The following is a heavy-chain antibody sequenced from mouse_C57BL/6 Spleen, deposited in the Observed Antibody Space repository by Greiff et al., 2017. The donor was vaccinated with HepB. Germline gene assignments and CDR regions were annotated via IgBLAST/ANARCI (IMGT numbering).Heavy chain of an antibody. J-gene: IGHJ2*01. CDR1: GYAFTNYL. V-gene: IGHV1-54*01. CDR3: ARPDYYGSSWDY. D-gene: IGHD1-1*01. CDR2: INPGSGGT. Sequence: QVQLKESGAELVRPGTSVKVSCKASGYAFTNYLIEWVKQRPGQGLEWIGVINPGSGGTNYNEKFKGKATLTADKSSSTAYMQLSSLTSEDSAVYFCARPDYYGSSWDYWGQGTTLTVSS.